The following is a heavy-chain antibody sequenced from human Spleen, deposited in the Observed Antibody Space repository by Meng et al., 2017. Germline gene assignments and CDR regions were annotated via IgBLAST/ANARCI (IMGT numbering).Heavy chain of an antibody. D-gene: IGHD6-19*01. CDR3: ATRPPSSDWFGVFDF. CDR2: IKQDGSEK. J-gene: IGHJ4*02. V-gene: IGHV3-7*01. Sequence: GGSLRLSCAASGFTFSSYWMSWVRQAPGKGLEWVANIKQDGSEKYYVDSVKGRFTISRDNAKNSLYLQMNSLRVDDTGVYYCATRPPSSDWFGVFDFWGQGTLVTVSS. CDR1: GFTFSSYW.